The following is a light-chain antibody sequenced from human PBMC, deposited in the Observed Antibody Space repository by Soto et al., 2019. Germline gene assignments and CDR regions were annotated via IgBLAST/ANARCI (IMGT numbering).Light chain of an antibody. Sequence: GGRVTITCRASQNIDNYLNWYQQKPGKAPKLLIYATSTLQSGVPSRFSGSGSGTEFTLTISSLQAEDFATYFCQESYTTPAVSFGGGTKVDIK. V-gene: IGKV1-39*01. CDR2: ATS. CDR1: QNIDNY. J-gene: IGKJ4*01. CDR3: QESYTTPAVS.